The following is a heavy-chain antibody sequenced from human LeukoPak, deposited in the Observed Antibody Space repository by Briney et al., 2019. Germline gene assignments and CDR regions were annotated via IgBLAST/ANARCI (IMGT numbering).Heavy chain of an antibody. V-gene: IGHV1-2*02. CDR1: GYTFTGYY. D-gene: IGHD3-10*01. Sequence: ASVKVSCKASGYTFTGYYMHWVRQAPGQGLEWMGWINPKSGGTNYAQKFQGRVTMTRDTSISTAYMEMCRLRSDDTAVYYCARNLWFGESSDAFDMWGQGTMVTVSS. CDR2: INPKSGGT. CDR3: ARNLWFGESSDAFDM. J-gene: IGHJ3*02.